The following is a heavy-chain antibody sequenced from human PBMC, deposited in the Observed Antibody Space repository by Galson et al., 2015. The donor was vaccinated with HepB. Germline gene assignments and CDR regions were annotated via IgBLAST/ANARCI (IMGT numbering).Heavy chain of an antibody. Sequence: SLRLSCAASGFIFGDYAMSWVRQAPEKGLEYVAIISNGGATSHYADSVKGRFTVSRDNSKRTLSLQMSSLTSEDTAVYYCVRLSITTFGVVVRGTGMDVWGQGTTVTVSS. CDR1: GFIFGDYA. D-gene: IGHD3-3*01. CDR2: ISNGGATS. V-gene: IGHV3-64D*06. CDR3: VRLSITTFGVVVRGTGMDV. J-gene: IGHJ6*02.